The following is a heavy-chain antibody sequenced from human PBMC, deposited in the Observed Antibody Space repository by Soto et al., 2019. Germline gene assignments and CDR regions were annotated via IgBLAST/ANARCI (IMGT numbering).Heavy chain of an antibody. Sequence: SETLSVTCIVSGESISSGSYYWGWIRHPPGKGLEWIGSIYYSGRTYYNPSFKSRVTISIDTSKNQFSLKLSSVTATDTAVYYCARQRTTVVTQAYFDHWGQGALVTVS. CDR2: IYYSGRT. J-gene: IGHJ4*02. CDR1: GESISSGSYY. V-gene: IGHV4-39*01. D-gene: IGHD2-21*02. CDR3: ARQRTTVVTQAYFDH.